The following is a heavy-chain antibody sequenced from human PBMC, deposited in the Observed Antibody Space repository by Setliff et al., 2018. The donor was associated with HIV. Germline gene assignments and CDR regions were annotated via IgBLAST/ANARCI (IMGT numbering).Heavy chain of an antibody. D-gene: IGHD1-1*01. Sequence: GGSLRLSCAASGFSFSSYAMSWVRQAPGKGLEWVSVIYTGSSTYYTDSVKGRFTISRDNSKNTLYLQMSSLRAEDTAVYYCAKHRRNNDPDAFDIWGQGTMVTVS. CDR3: AKHRRNNDPDAFDI. V-gene: IGHV3-23*03. CDR1: GFSFSSYA. CDR2: IYTGSST. J-gene: IGHJ3*02.